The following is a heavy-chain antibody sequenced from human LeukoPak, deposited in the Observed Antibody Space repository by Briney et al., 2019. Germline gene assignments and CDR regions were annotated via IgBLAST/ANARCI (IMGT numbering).Heavy chain of an antibody. Sequence: SVKVSCKASGGTFISYAISWVRQAPGQGLEWMGGIIPIFGTANYAQKFQGRVTITADESTSTAYMELSSLRSEDTAVYYCARVIETYYYDSSGYWFDPWGQGTLVTVSS. J-gene: IGHJ5*02. V-gene: IGHV1-69*13. CDR1: GGTFISYA. D-gene: IGHD3-22*01. CDR2: IIPIFGTA. CDR3: ARVIETYYYDSSGYWFDP.